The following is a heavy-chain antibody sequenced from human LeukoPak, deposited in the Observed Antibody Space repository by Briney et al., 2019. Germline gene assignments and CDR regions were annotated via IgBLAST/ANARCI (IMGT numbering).Heavy chain of an antibody. CDR2: INTEGSST. CDR3: ARDIDRYYFDY. CDR1: GFSFSSYW. Sequence: QPGGSLRLSCAASGFSFSSYWMHWVRQAPGKGLVWVSRINTEGSSTSYADSVKGRFTISRDNAKNTLYPQMNSLRAEDTAVYYCARDIDRYYFDYWGQGTLVTVSS. V-gene: IGHV3-74*01. J-gene: IGHJ4*02. D-gene: IGHD3-16*02.